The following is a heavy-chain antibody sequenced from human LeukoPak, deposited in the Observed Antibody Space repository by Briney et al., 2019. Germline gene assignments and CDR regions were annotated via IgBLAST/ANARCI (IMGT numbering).Heavy chain of an antibody. D-gene: IGHD3-10*01. CDR1: GFTFSSYA. CDR2: ISYDGSNK. CDR3: AKVTGGSWFDQFDP. J-gene: IGHJ5*02. Sequence: PGGSLRLSCAASGFTFSSYAMHWVRQAPGKGLEWVAVISYDGSNKYYADSVKGRFTISRDNSKNTLYLQMNSLRAEDTAVYYCAKVTGGSWFDQFDPWGQGTLVTVSS. V-gene: IGHV3-30-3*01.